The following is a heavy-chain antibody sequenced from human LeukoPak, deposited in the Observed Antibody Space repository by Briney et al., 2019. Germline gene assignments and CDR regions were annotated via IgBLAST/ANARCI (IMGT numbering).Heavy chain of an antibody. D-gene: IGHD3-3*01. V-gene: IGHV3-48*01. CDR3: ARVSAIFGVVFDY. CDR2: ISSSSSTI. J-gene: IGHJ4*02. Sequence: PGGSLRLSCAASGFTFSSYSMNWVRQAPGKGLEWVSYISSSSSTIYYADSVKGRFTISRDNAKNSLYLQMNSLRAEDTAVYYCARVSAIFGVVFDYWGQGTLVTVSS. CDR1: GFTFSSYS.